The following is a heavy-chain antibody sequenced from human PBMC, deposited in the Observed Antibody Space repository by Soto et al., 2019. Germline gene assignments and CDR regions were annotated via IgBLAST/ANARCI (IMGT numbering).Heavy chain of an antibody. CDR3: ERGGITTVRNYYFDH. Sequence: SETLSLTCKVSGDSISGSEGGSWVRQPPGKGLEWSAEIHHSGPTKYNPSLKSRVTITVDKSDNQFSLRLSSVTAADTAAYYCERGGITTVRNYYFDHWGQGTLVTVSS. CDR1: GDSISGSEG. J-gene: IGHJ4*02. V-gene: IGHV4-4*02. D-gene: IGHD1-20*01. CDR2: IHHSGPT.